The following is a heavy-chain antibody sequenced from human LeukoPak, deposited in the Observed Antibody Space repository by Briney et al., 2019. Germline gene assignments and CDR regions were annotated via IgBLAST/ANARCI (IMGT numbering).Heavy chain of an antibody. CDR2: IYASGST. D-gene: IGHD3-22*01. V-gene: IGHV4-4*07. CDR1: GGSISSYY. CDR3: ARDRTMIHGADAFDI. Sequence: SETLSLTCTVSGGSISSYYWSWIRQPAGKGLEWIGRIYASGSTNYNPSLKSRVTMSVDMSKNQFSLKLNSVTAADTAVYYCARDRTMIHGADAFDIWGQGTMVTVSS. J-gene: IGHJ3*02.